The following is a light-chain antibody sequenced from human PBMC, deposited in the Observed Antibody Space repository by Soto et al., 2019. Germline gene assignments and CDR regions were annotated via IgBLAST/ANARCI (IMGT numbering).Light chain of an antibody. J-gene: IGKJ5*01. CDR2: DIF. CDR3: QEHAST. V-gene: IGKV3D-15*01. Sequence: EILMTPSPATLSVSPGASATFSCRASQSVGSDLAWYQQKPGQAPRLVIYDIFTRATGVPTRISGRGSGTDFTLPISRLEPEDFAVYYCQEHASTFGQGTRL. CDR1: QSVGSD.